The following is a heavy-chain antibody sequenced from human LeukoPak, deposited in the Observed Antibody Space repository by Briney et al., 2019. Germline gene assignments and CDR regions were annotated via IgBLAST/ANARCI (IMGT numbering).Heavy chain of an antibody. Sequence: ASVKVSCKASGYTFTSYAMRWVRQAPGQRLEWMGWINAGNGNTKYSQKFQGRVTITRDTSASTAYMELSSLRSEDTAVYYCARDFGYDYVWGSDYWGQGTLVTVSS. V-gene: IGHV1-3*01. CDR2: INAGNGNT. CDR1: GYTFTSYA. CDR3: ARDFGYDYVWGSDY. D-gene: IGHD3-16*01. J-gene: IGHJ4*02.